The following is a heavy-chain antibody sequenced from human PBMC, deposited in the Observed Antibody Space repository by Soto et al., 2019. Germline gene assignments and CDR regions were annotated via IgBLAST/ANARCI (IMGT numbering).Heavy chain of an antibody. V-gene: IGHV1-58*01. Sequence: LVQSGPDVKKPGTSVKVSCKTSGFTFGSSAVQWVRQVRGQRLEWIGWIVVASGYSNVAQKFQDRVSLTRDLSTNTAFMELSSLSSEDSAMYYCASDVIGVAGDFDHWGQGTLVSVSS. J-gene: IGHJ4*02. CDR3: ASDVIGVAGDFDH. CDR1: GFTFGSSA. CDR2: IVVASGYS. D-gene: IGHD6-19*01.